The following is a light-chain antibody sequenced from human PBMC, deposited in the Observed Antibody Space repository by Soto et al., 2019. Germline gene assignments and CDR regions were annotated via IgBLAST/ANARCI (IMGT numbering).Light chain of an antibody. CDR1: QYVGNY. V-gene: IGKV1-33*01. J-gene: IGKJ4*01. Sequence: IRLTQSPTSLIASVGDRVTITCQASQYVGNYLNWYQQKPGEPPRLLISGASNLEPGVPARFSGSGSGADFTFIISDLQPEDVATYVCQQYDNIILSFGGGTKVEI. CDR2: GAS. CDR3: QQYDNIILS.